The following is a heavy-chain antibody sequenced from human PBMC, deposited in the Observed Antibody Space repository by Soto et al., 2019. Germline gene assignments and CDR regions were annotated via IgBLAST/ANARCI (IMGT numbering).Heavy chain of an antibody. CDR1: GGSISNYY. D-gene: IGHD4-17*01. J-gene: IGHJ3*02. Sequence: SETLSLTCTVSGGSISNYYWSWIRQPPGKGLEWIGYIYYSGSTNYNPSLKSRVTISVDTSKNQFSLKLSSVTAADTAVYYCARQATVTTYAFDIWGQGTMVTVSS. CDR2: IYYSGST. V-gene: IGHV4-59*08. CDR3: ARQATVTTYAFDI.